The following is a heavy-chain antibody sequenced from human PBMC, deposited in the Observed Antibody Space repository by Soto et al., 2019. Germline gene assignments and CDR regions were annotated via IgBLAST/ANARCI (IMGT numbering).Heavy chain of an antibody. Sequence: SETLSLTCAVSGGSISSGGYSWTWIRQPLGKGLEWIGYIYHSGSTNYNPSLKSRVTISVDTSKNQFSLKLSSVTAADTAVYYCARRYGPGFDYWGQGTLVTVSS. V-gene: IGHV4-30-2*01. CDR3: ARRYGPGFDY. CDR1: GGSISSGGYS. D-gene: IGHD4-17*01. J-gene: IGHJ4*02. CDR2: IYHSGST.